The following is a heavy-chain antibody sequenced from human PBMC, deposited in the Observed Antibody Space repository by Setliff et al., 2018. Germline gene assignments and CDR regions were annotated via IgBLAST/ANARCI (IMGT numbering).Heavy chain of an antibody. D-gene: IGHD5-12*01. CDR2: IYHSGST. CDR3: ARDSGYEYCYYAMDV. J-gene: IGHJ6*02. Sequence: SETLSLTCAVSGYSISSGYYWGWIRQPPGKGLEWIGSIYHSGSTYYNPSLKSRVTISVATSKNQFSLKLSSVTAADTAVYYCARDSGYEYCYYAMDVWGQGTTVTVSS. V-gene: IGHV4-38-2*01. CDR1: GYSISSGYY.